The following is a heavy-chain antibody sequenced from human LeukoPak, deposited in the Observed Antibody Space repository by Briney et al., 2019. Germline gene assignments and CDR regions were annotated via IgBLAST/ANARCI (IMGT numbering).Heavy chain of an antibody. J-gene: IGHJ3*02. CDR3: ARDRNGRGRVTYYYDSSGSPHAFDI. CDR1: GGTFSSYA. V-gene: IGHV1-69*05. CDR2: IIPIFGTA. Sequence: SVKVSCKASGGTFSSYAISWVRQAPGQGLEWMGGIIPIFGTANYAQKFQGRVTITTDESTSTAYMELSSLRSGDTAVYYCARDRNGRGRVTYYYDSSGSPHAFDIWGQGTMVTVSS. D-gene: IGHD3-22*01.